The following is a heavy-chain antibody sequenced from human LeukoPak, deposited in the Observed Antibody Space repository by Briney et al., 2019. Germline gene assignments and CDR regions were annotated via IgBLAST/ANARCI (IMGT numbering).Heavy chain of an antibody. Sequence: GESLKISCKVSGYTFNTYWIGWVRQMAGKGLEWMGIIYPGDSDTRYSPSFQGQVTISADKSISTAYLQWSSLKASDTAMYYCARGTTVIYPDNWFDPWGQGTLVTVSS. V-gene: IGHV5-51*01. D-gene: IGHD4-11*01. CDR1: GYTFNTYW. J-gene: IGHJ5*02. CDR3: ARGTTVIYPDNWFDP. CDR2: IYPGDSDT.